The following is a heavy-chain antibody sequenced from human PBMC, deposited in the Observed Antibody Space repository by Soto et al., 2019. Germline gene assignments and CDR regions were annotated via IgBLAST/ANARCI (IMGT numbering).Heavy chain of an antibody. V-gene: IGHV4-30-4*01. Sequence: QVQLQESGPGLVKPSQTLSLTCTVSGGSISSGDYYWSWIRQPPGKGLEWIGYIYYSGSTYYNPSLQSRVTXXVXTXXNQFSLKLSSVTAADTAVYYCARATGSGQLANIDYWGQGTLVTVSS. J-gene: IGHJ4*02. CDR3: ARATGSGQLANIDY. CDR2: IYYSGST. CDR1: GGSISSGDYY. D-gene: IGHD6-6*01.